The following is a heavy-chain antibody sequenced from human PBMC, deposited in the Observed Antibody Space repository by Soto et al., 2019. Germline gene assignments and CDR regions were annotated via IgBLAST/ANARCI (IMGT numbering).Heavy chain of an antibody. D-gene: IGHD3-16*02. Sequence: SETLSLTCAVYGGSFSGYYWSWIRQPPGKGLEWIGEINHSGSTNYNPSLKSRVTISVDTSKNQFSLKLSSVTAADTAVYYCARGLYDYVWGSYRRDAFDIWGQGTMVTVSS. CDR1: GGSFSGYY. J-gene: IGHJ3*02. V-gene: IGHV4-34*01. CDR2: INHSGST. CDR3: ARGLYDYVWGSYRRDAFDI.